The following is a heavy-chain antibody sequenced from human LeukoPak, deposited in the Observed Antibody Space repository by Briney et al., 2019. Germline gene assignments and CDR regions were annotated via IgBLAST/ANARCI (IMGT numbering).Heavy chain of an antibody. D-gene: IGHD6-13*01. CDR2: ISSSSGTI. V-gene: IGHV3-48*02. CDR3: ARDFRVYSSGYFKH. Sequence: GGSLRLSCAASGFTFSSYSMNWVRQAPGKGLEWVSYISSSSGTIYYADSVKGRFTISRDNAKNSLYLQMNSLRDEDTAVYYCARDFRVYSSGYFKHWGQGTLVTVSS. J-gene: IGHJ1*01. CDR1: GFTFSSYS.